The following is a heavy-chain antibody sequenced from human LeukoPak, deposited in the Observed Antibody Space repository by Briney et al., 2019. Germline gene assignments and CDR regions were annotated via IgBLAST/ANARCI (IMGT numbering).Heavy chain of an antibody. CDR2: ISGSGDT. CDR3: AKDLATYYYDSSGYHKEGAFDI. CDR1: GFTFSSYA. J-gene: IGHJ3*02. V-gene: IGHV3-23*01. D-gene: IGHD3-22*01. Sequence: GGSLRLSCAASGFTFSSYAMGWVRQAPGKGLEWVSAISGSGDTYYADSVKGRFTISRDNSKNTLYLQMNSLRAEDTAVYYCAKDLATYYYDSSGYHKEGAFDIWGQGTMVTVSS.